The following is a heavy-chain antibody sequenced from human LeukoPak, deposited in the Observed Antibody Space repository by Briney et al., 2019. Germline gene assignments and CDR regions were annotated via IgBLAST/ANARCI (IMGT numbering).Heavy chain of an antibody. Sequence: ASVKVSCKASGYTFTSYGISWVRQAPGQGLEWMGWINPNSGGTNYAQKFQGRVTMTRDTSIGTAYMELSRLRSDGTAVYYCARNYDFWSGYHRFGYWGQGTLVTVSS. CDR1: GYTFTSYG. CDR2: INPNSGGT. J-gene: IGHJ4*02. CDR3: ARNYDFWSGYHRFGY. D-gene: IGHD3-3*01. V-gene: IGHV1-2*02.